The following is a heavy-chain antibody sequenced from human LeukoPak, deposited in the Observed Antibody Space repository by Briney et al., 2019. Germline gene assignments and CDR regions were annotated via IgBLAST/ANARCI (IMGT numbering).Heavy chain of an antibody. J-gene: IGHJ6*02. CDR2: ISYGGSNK. V-gene: IGHV3-30*18. D-gene: IGHD2-15*01. CDR1: GFTFSSYG. Sequence: GGSLRLSCAASGFTFSSYGMHWVRQAPGKGLEWVAVISYGGSNKYYADSVKGRFTISRDNSKNTLYLQMNSLRAEDTAVYYCAKNLYCGGGSCYPSALGMDVWGQGTTVTVSS. CDR3: AKNLYCGGGSCYPSALGMDV.